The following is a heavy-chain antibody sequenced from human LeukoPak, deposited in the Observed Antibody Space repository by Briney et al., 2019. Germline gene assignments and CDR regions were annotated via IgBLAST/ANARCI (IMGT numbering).Heavy chain of an antibody. Sequence: GRSLRLSCAASGFTFSSYGMHWVRQAPGKGLEWVAVIWYDGSNKYYADSVKGRFTISRDNSKNTLYLQMNSLRAEDTAVYYCARDGGYGDYDGEDYWGQGTLVTVSS. CDR1: GFTFSSYG. J-gene: IGHJ4*02. CDR3: ARDGGYGDYDGEDY. CDR2: IWYDGSNK. V-gene: IGHV3-33*01. D-gene: IGHD4-17*01.